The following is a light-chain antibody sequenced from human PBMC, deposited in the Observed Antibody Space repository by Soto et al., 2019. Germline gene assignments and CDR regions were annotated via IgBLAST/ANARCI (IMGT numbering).Light chain of an antibody. V-gene: IGKV3-20*01. CDR1: RSFASSY. CDR2: AAS. Sequence: EIVLTQSPGTLSLSPGERATLPCRASRSFASSYLAWYQQKPGQAPRLLIYAASNRATGIPDRFSGSGSATDFTLTISRLEPEDSAVYYCQQYGPSPPYTFGQGTTLEIK. J-gene: IGKJ2*01. CDR3: QQYGPSPPYT.